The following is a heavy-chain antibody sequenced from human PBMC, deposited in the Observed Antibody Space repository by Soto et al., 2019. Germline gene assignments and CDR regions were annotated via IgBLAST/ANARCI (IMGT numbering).Heavy chain of an antibody. Sequence: GSLRLSCAASGFTFSSYDMHWVRQATGKGLEWVSAIGTAGDTYYPGSVKGRFTISRENAKNSSYLQMNSLRAEDTAVYYCARGGSSSWSYYYYYYGMDVWGQGTTVTVSS. CDR2: IGTAGDT. CDR1: GFTFSSYD. J-gene: IGHJ6*02. V-gene: IGHV3-13*01. CDR3: ARGGSSSWSYYYYYYGMDV. D-gene: IGHD6-13*01.